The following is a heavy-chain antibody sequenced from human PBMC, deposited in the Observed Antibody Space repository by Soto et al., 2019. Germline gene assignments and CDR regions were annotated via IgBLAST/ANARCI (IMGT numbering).Heavy chain of an antibody. V-gene: IGHV3-30-3*01. CDR1: GFTFSSYA. D-gene: IGHD3-10*01. CDR3: ARGMKLLWGMDV. J-gene: IGHJ6*02. CDR2: ISYDGSNK. Sequence: ESGGGVVQPGRSLRLSCAASGFTFSSYAMHWVRQAPGKGLEWVAVISYDGSNKYYADSVKGRFTISRDNSKNTLYLQMDSLRAEDTAVYYCARGMKLLWGMDVWGQGTTVTVSS.